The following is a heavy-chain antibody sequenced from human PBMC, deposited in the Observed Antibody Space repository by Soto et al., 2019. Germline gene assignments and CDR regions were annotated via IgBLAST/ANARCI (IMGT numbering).Heavy chain of an antibody. J-gene: IGHJ5*02. Sequence: SETLSLTCAVSGYSISSGFYWGWIRQPPGKGLEWIGSIYHSGNAYYSPSLRSRVTISMDTSKNQFSLKVNSATAADTAIYYCARHYSSSTGWFDPWGQGTLVTV. CDR3: ARHYSSSTGWFDP. CDR1: GYSISSGFY. CDR2: IYHSGNA. V-gene: IGHV4-38-2*01. D-gene: IGHD6-6*01.